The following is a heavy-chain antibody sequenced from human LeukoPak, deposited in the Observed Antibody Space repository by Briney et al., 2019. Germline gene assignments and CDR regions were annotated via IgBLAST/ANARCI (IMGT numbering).Heavy chain of an antibody. J-gene: IGHJ2*01. D-gene: IGHD6-13*01. CDR3: ARAAYSSTWYSRYFDL. V-gene: IGHV3-48*01. CDR1: GFTFSSYS. Sequence: PGGSLRLSCAASGFTFSSYSMNWVRQAPGKGLEWVSYISSRSATIYYADSVKGRFTISRENAKNSLYLQMNSLRAGDTAVYYCARAAYSSTWYSRYFDLWGRGTLVTVSS. CDR2: ISSRSATI.